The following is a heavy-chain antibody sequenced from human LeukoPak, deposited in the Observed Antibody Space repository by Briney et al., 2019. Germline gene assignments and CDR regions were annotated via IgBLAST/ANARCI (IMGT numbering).Heavy chain of an antibody. D-gene: IGHD5/OR15-5a*01. CDR2: IYHSGST. Sequence: PSETLSLTCIVSGYSISSGYYWGWIRQPPGKGLEWIGSIYHSGSTYYNPSLKSRVTISVDTSKNQFSLKLSSVTAADTAVYFCATLVSTRYYFDYWGQGTLVTVSS. CDR1: GYSISSGYY. CDR3: ATLVSTRYYFDY. J-gene: IGHJ4*02. V-gene: IGHV4-38-2*02.